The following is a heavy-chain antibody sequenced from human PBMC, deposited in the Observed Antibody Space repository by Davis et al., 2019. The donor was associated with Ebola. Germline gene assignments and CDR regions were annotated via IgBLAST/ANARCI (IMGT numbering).Heavy chain of an antibody. CDR3: ARDLYSVVQGVIARYYYGMDV. V-gene: IGHV1-2*02. Sequence: ASVKVSCKASGYTFTGYYMHWVRQAPGQGLEWMGWINPNSGGTNYAQKLQGRVTMTTDTSTSTAYMELRSLRSDDTAVYYCARDLYSVVQGVIARYYYGMDVWGQGTTVTVSS. CDR2: INPNSGGT. J-gene: IGHJ6*02. D-gene: IGHD3-10*01. CDR1: GYTFTGYY.